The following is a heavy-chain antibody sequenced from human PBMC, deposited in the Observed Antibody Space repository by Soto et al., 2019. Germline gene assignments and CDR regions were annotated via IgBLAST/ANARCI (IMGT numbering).Heavy chain of an antibody. CDR2: ISYDGNNK. CDR1: GFTFSSYG. Sequence: QVQLVESGGGVVQPGRSLRLSCAASGFTFSSYGMHWVRQAPGKGLEWVAVISYDGNNKYYADSVKGRVTISRDNSKNTLYLQMHSLRAEDTAVYYCAKEIPLKPYYYYGMDVWGQGTTVTVCS. CDR3: AKEIPLKPYYYYGMDV. V-gene: IGHV3-30*18. J-gene: IGHJ6*02.